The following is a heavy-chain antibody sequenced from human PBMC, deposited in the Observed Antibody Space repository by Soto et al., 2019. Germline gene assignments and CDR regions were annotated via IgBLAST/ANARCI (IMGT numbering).Heavy chain of an antibody. CDR2: VYYTGST. Sequence: SETLSLTCTVSGGSISNFYWSWIRQPPGKGLEWIGYVYYTGSTSYNPSLKSRVIISVDTSKNQFSLKLSSVTAADTAVYYCARYARYSSGYYYYYWGQGTLVTVSS. CDR3: ARYARYSSGYYYYY. CDR1: GGSISNFY. D-gene: IGHD3-22*01. V-gene: IGHV4-59*08. J-gene: IGHJ4*02.